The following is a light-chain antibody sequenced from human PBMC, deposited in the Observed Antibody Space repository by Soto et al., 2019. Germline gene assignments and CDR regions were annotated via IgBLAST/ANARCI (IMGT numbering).Light chain of an antibody. J-gene: IGKJ4*01. CDR1: QSISSW. CDR2: DAS. CDR3: QQSFSIPIT. V-gene: IGKV1-5*01. Sequence: DVKMSQSPSTLFAYVGDRVTMTCRASQSISSWLAWYQQKPGKAPKLLIYDASSLESGVPSRFSGSGSGTEYTLTISSPQPEDFATYYCQQSFSIPITFGGG.